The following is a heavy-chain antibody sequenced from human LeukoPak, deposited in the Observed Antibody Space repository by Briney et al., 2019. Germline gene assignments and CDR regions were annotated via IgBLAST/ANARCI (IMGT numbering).Heavy chain of an antibody. CDR1: GFTFSDYY. CDR3: ATSVDTALDFDY. CDR2: ISSSSTYT. V-gene: IGHV3-11*03. D-gene: IGHD5-18*01. J-gene: IGHJ4*02. Sequence: GGSLRLYCAASGFTFSDYYMSWIRQAPGKGLEWVSYISSSSTYTNYADSVKGRFTIYRDNAKNSLYLQMNSLRAEDTAVYYCATSVDTALDFDYWGQGTLVTVSS.